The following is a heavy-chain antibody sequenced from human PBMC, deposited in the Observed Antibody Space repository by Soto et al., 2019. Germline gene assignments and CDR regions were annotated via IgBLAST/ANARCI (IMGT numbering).Heavy chain of an antibody. Sequence: QVQLQQWGAGLLKPSETLSLTCAVYGGSFSGYYWSWIRQPPGKGLEWIGEINHSGSTNYNPSLKSRVTISVDTSKNQFSLKLSSVTAADTAVYYCARGKAYYGSGSYRSNWFDPWGQGTLVTVSS. CDR1: GGSFSGYY. J-gene: IGHJ5*02. V-gene: IGHV4-34*01. D-gene: IGHD3-10*01. CDR3: ARGKAYYGSGSYRSNWFDP. CDR2: INHSGST.